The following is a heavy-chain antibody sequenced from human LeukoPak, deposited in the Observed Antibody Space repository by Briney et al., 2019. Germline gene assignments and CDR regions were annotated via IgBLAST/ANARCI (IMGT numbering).Heavy chain of an antibody. CDR2: ISWNSGSI. J-gene: IGHJ6*04. CDR3: AELGITMIGGV. V-gene: IGHV3-9*01. Sequence: PGGSLRLSCAASGFTFDDYAMHWVRQAPGKGLEWLSGISWNSGSIGYADSVKGRFTISRDNAKNSLYLQMNSLRAEDTAVYYCAELGITMIGGVWGKGTTVTISS. CDR1: GFTFDDYA. D-gene: IGHD3-10*02.